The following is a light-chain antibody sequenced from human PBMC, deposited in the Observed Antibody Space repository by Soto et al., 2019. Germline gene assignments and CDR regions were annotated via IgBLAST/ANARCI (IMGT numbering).Light chain of an antibody. CDR2: RNS. Sequence: QSALAQPPSVSGAPAQKVTISCTGSSSNIGAGYDLHWYQQLPGTAPKLPLYRNSNRPSGVPDRFSGSKSGTSASLAITGLQAEDEADYYCQSYDSSLRAYVFGTGTKATVL. CDR3: QSYDSSLRAYV. J-gene: IGLJ1*01. CDR1: SSNIGAGYD. V-gene: IGLV1-40*01.